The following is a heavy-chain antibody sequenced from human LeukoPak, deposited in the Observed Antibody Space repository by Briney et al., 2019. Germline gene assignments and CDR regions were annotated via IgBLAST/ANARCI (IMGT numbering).Heavy chain of an antibody. Sequence: GGSLRLSCAASGFTFSSYWMTWVRQAPGKGLEWVANIKQDGSEKYYVNSVKGRFTISRDNAKNSLYLQMNSLRAEDTAIYYCAKDYGPLSSYWGQGILVTVSS. J-gene: IGHJ4*02. D-gene: IGHD4-17*01. CDR2: IKQDGSEK. CDR1: GFTFSSYW. V-gene: IGHV3-7*01. CDR3: AKDYGPLSSY.